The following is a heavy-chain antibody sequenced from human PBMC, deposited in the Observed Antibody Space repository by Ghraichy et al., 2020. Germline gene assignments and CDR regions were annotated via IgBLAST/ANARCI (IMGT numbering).Heavy chain of an antibody. CDR2: IHHSGST. CDR3: AGSFVVIRYFHL. Sequence: SQTLSLTCTVSGGSITSSNYYWGWIRQPPGKGLEWIGSIHHSGSTYYNPSLQSRLTMSADKSKNQFSLKLTSVTAADTAVYYCAGSFVVIRYFHLWGRGTLVTVSS. CDR1: GGSITSSNYY. V-gene: IGHV4-39*01. D-gene: IGHD2-21*01. J-gene: IGHJ2*01.